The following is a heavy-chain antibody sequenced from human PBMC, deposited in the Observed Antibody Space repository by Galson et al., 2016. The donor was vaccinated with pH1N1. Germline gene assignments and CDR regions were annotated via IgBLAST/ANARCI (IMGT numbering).Heavy chain of an antibody. Sequence: QSGAEVKKPGESLKISCKGTGYSFSTYWIAWVRQMPGEGLEWMGIIYPGDSDTRYSPSFQGQVTISADKSISAAYLQWSSLQASDTATYYCARQNDYGDYRGDAFDIWGQGTLVTVSS. D-gene: IGHD4-17*01. CDR1: GYSFSTYW. J-gene: IGHJ3*02. CDR3: ARQNDYGDYRGDAFDI. CDR2: IYPGDSDT. V-gene: IGHV5-51*01.